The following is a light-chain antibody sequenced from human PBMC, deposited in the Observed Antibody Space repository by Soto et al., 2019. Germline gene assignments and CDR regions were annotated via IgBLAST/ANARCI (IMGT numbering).Light chain of an antibody. V-gene: IGKV1-39*01. CDR3: QQSYSTPHT. J-gene: IGKJ2*01. Sequence: DIQMTQSPSSLAASVGDRVTISCRASQIISTYLNWYQQKPGQVPTLLIYGASSLQSGVPSRFXXXGSGTDFTLSISSLQREDFATYYCQQSYSTPHTFGQGTKLEIK. CDR1: QIISTY. CDR2: GAS.